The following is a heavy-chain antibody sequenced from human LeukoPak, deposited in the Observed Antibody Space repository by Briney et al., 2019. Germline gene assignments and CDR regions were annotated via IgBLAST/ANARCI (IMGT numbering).Heavy chain of an antibody. CDR3: ESNGLAPSFDY. CDR1: GFTLSKFS. J-gene: IGHJ4*02. Sequence: PGGSLRLSCAASGFTLSKFSMNWVRQAPGRGLEWVSSISSGSSYIYYADSVKGRFTISRDNAENSLYLQMNSLRAEDTAVYYCESNGLAPSFDYWGQGTLVTVSS. V-gene: IGHV3-21*01. D-gene: IGHD3-16*02. CDR2: ISSGSSYI.